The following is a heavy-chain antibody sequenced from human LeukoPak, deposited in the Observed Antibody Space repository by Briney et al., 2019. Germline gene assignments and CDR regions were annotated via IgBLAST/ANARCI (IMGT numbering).Heavy chain of an antibody. CDR3: TNWGDTWGLDF. CDR1: GLNFRKSW. J-gene: IGHJ4*02. Sequence: GGSVRPSCAASGLNFRKSWMTWVRQTPGRGLEWVANIKDDGSEKYYVDSVKGRFTISRDNAKNSLYLQMNSLSAEDTAVYYCTNWGDTWGLDFWGQGILVSVSS. D-gene: IGHD7-27*01. V-gene: IGHV3-7*01. CDR2: IKDDGSEK.